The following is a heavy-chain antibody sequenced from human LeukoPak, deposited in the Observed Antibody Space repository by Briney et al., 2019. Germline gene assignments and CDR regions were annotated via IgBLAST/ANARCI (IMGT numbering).Heavy chain of an antibody. Sequence: PSENLSLTCAVYGGSFSGYYWSWIRQPPGKGLEWIGEINHSGSTNYNPSLKSRVTISVDTSKNQFSLKLSSVTAADTAVYYCARRQRWLQSFDYWGQGTLVTVSS. D-gene: IGHD5-24*01. CDR1: GGSFSGYY. J-gene: IGHJ4*02. V-gene: IGHV4-34*01. CDR2: INHSGST. CDR3: ARRQRWLQSFDY.